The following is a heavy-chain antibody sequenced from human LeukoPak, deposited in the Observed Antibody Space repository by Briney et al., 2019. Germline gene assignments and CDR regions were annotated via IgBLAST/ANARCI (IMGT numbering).Heavy chain of an antibody. CDR2: MSPNSGDT. Sequence: ASVKVSCKASGYTFTSYDFNWVRQATGQRPEWMGWMSPNSGDTGYAQKFQDRVTMTRNTSISTAYMELSSLRSDDTAVYYCAAFSITNSFDYWGQGTLVTVSS. CDR1: GYTFTSYD. CDR3: AAFSITNSFDY. J-gene: IGHJ4*02. D-gene: IGHD3-10*01. V-gene: IGHV1-8*01.